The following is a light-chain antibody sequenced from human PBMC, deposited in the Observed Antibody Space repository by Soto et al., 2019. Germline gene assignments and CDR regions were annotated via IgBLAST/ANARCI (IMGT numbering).Light chain of an antibody. J-gene: IGLJ3*02. CDR1: SSNIGSKT. CDR2: SNN. Sequence: QSVLTQPPSASGTPGQRVTISCSGSSSNIGSKTVNWYQQLPGTAPKLLFYSNNQRPSGVPDRFSGSKSGTSASLAISGLQSEDEADYYCAAWDDSLNGWVFGGGTQLTVL. V-gene: IGLV1-44*01. CDR3: AAWDDSLNGWV.